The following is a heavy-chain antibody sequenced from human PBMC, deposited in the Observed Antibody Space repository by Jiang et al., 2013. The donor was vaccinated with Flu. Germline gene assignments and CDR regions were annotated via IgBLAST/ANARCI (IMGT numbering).Heavy chain of an antibody. D-gene: IGHD3-22*01. J-gene: IGHJ5*02. Sequence: KPTQTLTLTCTFSGFSLSTDGMGVDWICQPPGKALEWLALIYWNDDKRYSPSLESRLTITKDTSKNQVVLTMTNVDPVDTATYFCAHKGYETSGPRPFDPWGSGESWSPSPQ. CDR3: AHKGYETSGPRPFDP. CDR2: IYWNDDK. V-gene: IGHV2-5*01. CDR1: GFSLSTDGMG.